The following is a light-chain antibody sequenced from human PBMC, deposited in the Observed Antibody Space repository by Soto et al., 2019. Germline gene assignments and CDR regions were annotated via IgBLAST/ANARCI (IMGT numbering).Light chain of an antibody. Sequence: QSLLTQPPSASGTPGQRVTISCSGSNSNIGSNTVNWYQQLPGTAPKLLIYSNNQRPSGVPDRFSGSKSGTSASLAISGLQSEDEADYYCAAWDDNLNGPHWVFGGGTEVTVL. CDR2: SNN. CDR3: AAWDDNLNGPHWV. J-gene: IGLJ3*02. CDR1: NSNIGSNT. V-gene: IGLV1-44*01.